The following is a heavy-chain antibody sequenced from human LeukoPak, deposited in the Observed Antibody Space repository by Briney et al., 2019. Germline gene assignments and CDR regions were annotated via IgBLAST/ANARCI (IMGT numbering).Heavy chain of an antibody. CDR2: ISGSGGST. J-gene: IGHJ4*02. V-gene: IGHV3-23*01. D-gene: IGHD6-19*01. CDR3: ARWLYSSGWAIDY. Sequence: GGSLRLSCAASGFTFSSYAMSWVRQAPGKGLEWVSAISGSGGSTYYADSVKGRFTISRDNAKNSLYLQMNSLRAEDTAVYYCARWLYSSGWAIDYWGQGTLVTVSS. CDR1: GFTFSSYA.